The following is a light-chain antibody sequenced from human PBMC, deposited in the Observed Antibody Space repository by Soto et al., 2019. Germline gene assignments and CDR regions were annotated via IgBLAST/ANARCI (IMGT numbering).Light chain of an antibody. Sequence: EIVLTQSPGTLSLSPGERVTLSCRASQSVSSSYLAWYQQKPGQAPRLLIYGASSRATGIPDRFSGSGSGTDFPLTISRLEPEDFAVYYCQQYGSSPYTFGQGTKVEIK. CDR1: QSVSSSY. V-gene: IGKV3-20*01. CDR2: GAS. J-gene: IGKJ2*01. CDR3: QQYGSSPYT.